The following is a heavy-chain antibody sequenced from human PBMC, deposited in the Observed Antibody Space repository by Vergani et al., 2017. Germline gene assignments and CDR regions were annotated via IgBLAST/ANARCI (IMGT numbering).Heavy chain of an antibody. V-gene: IGHV3-23*01. CDR2: IKNTGDST. Sequence: EVQLLQSEGAVVQPGGSLRLSCVASGFTFSSHAMSWVRQGHGQGLEWVSSIKNTGDSTHYADSVKGRFTISRDNSKNTLYLQMNSLRTQDTAVYYCEKAGSVNSGSLQYNFYMYVWGKGTTVTVSS. J-gene: IGHJ6*03. CDR3: EKAGSVNSGSLQYNFYMYV. CDR1: GFTFSSHA. D-gene: IGHD3-10*01.